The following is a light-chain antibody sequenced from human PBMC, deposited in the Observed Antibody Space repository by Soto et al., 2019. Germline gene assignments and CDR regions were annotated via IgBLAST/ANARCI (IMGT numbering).Light chain of an antibody. J-gene: IGKJ4*01. CDR1: QSVSSN. CDR3: QQYENWPLT. V-gene: IGKV3-15*01. Sequence: EIVMTQSPATLSVSPGERATLSCRASQSVSSNLAWYQQKLGQAPRLLIYGASTRAIGIPARFSGSGSGTEFILTISSLQSEVFAVYYCQQYENWPLTFGGGTKVEIK. CDR2: GAS.